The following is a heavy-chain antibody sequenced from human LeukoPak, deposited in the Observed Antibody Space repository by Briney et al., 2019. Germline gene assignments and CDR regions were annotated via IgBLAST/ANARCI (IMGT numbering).Heavy chain of an antibody. V-gene: IGHV3-23*01. J-gene: IGHJ4*02. CDR1: GFTFSSYA. D-gene: IGHD3-22*01. CDR3: ARGRYYDNSVYYYFDY. CDR2: ISGSGGST. Sequence: SGGSLRLSCAASGFTFSSYAMSWLRQAPGMGLAWVSAISGSGGSTYYADSVKGRFTISRDTSKNTLYLQMNSLRAEYTAVYYCARGRYYDNSVYYYFDYWGQGTLVTVSS.